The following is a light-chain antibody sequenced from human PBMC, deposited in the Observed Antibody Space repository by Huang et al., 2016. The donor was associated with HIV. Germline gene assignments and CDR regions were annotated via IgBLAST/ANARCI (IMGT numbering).Light chain of an antibody. Sequence: EIVMTQTPLSLSVTPGQPASISCKSSQSLLHDEGKTFLYWYLQKPGQSPYLLLYEVYSRVSGVPDRFSGSGSGTDFTLKISRVETEDVGIYYCMQGIHLPYTFGQGTKLEIK. V-gene: IGKV2-29*02. CDR2: EVY. J-gene: IGKJ2*01. CDR3: MQGIHLPYT. CDR1: QSLLHDEGKTF.